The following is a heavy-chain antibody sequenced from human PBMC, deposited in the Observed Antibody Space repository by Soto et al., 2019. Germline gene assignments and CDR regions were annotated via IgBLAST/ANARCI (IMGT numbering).Heavy chain of an antibody. CDR3: AKFGYGMDA. V-gene: IGHV4-38-2*01. CDR1: GYSISSGNY. Sequence: PSETLSLTCAVSGYSISSGNYWAWIRQPPGRGLEWIGSLYHIGSTHYNTSLKSRVTISVDASKNHFSLELSSVTAADTAVYYCAKFGYGMDAWGQGTTVTVSS. D-gene: IGHD3-16*01. J-gene: IGHJ6*02. CDR2: LYHIGST.